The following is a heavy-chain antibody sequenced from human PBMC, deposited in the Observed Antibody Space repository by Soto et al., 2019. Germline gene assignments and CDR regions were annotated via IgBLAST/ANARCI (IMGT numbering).Heavy chain of an antibody. J-gene: IGHJ6*02. CDR2: ISSYNGDT. V-gene: IGHV1-18*01. CDR1: GYTFSTYG. Sequence: QVQLVQSGAEVKKPGVSVKVSCKASGYTFSTYGISWVRQAPGQGLDWMGWISSYNGDTNYAQKFQGRVTMTTDTSTSTAYMELRSLTSDDTAVYYCARDGTPPYSSYHLDGWGQGTTVTVSS. CDR3: ARDGTPPYSSYHLDG.